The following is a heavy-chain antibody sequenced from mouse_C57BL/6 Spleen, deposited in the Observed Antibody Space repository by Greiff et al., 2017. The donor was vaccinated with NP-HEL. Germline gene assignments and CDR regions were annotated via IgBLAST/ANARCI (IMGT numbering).Heavy chain of an antibody. D-gene: IGHD1-1*01. V-gene: IGHV3-6*01. CDR3: ARENYYYGSSYDY. J-gene: IGHJ2*01. Sequence: VQLQQSGPGLVKPSQSLSLTCSVTGYSITSGYYWNWIRQFPGNKLEWMGYISYDGSNNYKPSLKNRISITRDTSKNQFFLKLNSVTTEDTATYYCARENYYYGSSYDYWGQGATLTVAS. CDR1: GYSITSGYY. CDR2: ISYDGSN.